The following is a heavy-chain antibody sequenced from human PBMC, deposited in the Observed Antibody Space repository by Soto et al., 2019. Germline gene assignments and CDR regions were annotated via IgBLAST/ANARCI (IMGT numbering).Heavy chain of an antibody. CDR2: ISAYNGNT. J-gene: IGHJ6*03. CDR3: ARFYCSGGSCYSRYYYMDV. Sequence: ASVKVSCTASGYTFTSYGISWVRQAPGQGLEWMGWISAYNGNTNYAQKLQGRVTMTTDTSTSTAYMELRSLRSDDTAVYYCARFYCSGGSCYSRYYYMDVWGKGTTVTVSS. CDR1: GYTFTSYG. V-gene: IGHV1-18*01. D-gene: IGHD2-15*01.